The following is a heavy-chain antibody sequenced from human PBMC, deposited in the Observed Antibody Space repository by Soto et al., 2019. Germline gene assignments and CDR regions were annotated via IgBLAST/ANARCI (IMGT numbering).Heavy chain of an antibody. CDR2: IYYSGST. D-gene: IGHD3-3*01. Sequence: SETLSLTCTVSGGSISSYYWSWIRQPPGKGLEWIGYIYYSGSTNYNPSLKSRVTISVDTSKNQFSLKLSSVTAADTVVYYCARTPTYYDFWSGYYYFDYWGQGTLVTVSS. CDR3: ARTPTYYDFWSGYYYFDY. V-gene: IGHV4-59*01. CDR1: GGSISSYY. J-gene: IGHJ4*02.